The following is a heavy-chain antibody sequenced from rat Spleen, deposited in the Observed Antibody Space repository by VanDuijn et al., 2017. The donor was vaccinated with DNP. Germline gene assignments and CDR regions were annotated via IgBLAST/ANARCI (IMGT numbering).Heavy chain of an antibody. D-gene: IGHD1-12*02. J-gene: IGHJ1*01. CDR3: ARSNTYYDGTYYYWYFDL. Sequence: EVQLVESGGGLVQPGRSMKLSCAASGFTFSDYYMAWVRQAPKKGLEWVASISYEGSSTYYGDSVKGRFTISSDNAKSTLYLQMNSLRSEDTATYYCARSNTYYDGTYYYWYFDLWGPGTMVTVSS. V-gene: IGHV5-22*01. CDR1: GFTFSDYY. CDR2: ISYEGSST.